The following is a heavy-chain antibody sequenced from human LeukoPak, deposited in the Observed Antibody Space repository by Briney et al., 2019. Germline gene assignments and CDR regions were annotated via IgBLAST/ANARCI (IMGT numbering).Heavy chain of an antibody. D-gene: IGHD2-15*01. CDR3: AGEYCSGGSCFINWFDP. J-gene: IGHJ5*02. CDR1: GGSISSGSYF. Sequence: SETLSLTCTVSGGSISSGSYFWTWIRQPAGKGLEWIGRINTSGSTNYNPSLKSRVTISVDKSKNQFSLKLSSVTAADTAVYYCAGEYCSGGSCFINWFDPWGQGTLVTVSS. CDR2: INTSGST. V-gene: IGHV4-61*02.